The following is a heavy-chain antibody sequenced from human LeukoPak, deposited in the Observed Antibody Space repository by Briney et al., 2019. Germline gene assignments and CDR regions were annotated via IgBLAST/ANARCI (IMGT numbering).Heavy chain of an antibody. V-gene: IGHV4-59*12. Sequence: NPSETLSLTCTVSGGSISSYYWSWIRQPPGKGLEWIGYIYYSGSTNYNPSLKSRVTISVDTSKNQFSLKLSSVTAADTAVYYCARDKDKYYGSGSYSHWGQGTLVTVSS. CDR3: ARDKDKYYGSGSYSH. J-gene: IGHJ4*02. CDR1: GGSISSYY. CDR2: IYYSGST. D-gene: IGHD3-10*01.